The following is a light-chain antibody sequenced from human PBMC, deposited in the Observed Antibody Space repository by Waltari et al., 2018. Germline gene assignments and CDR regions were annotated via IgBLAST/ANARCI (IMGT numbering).Light chain of an antibody. J-gene: IGLJ2*01. Sequence: QSALTQPASVSGSPGQSITISCTGTSTDVGSYNYVSWYQQYPGKAPQLIIYDVTPRPSGISPRFPGSKSGNTASLTISGLQAEDEADYFCNSHSTTTPVVFGGGTKVTVL. V-gene: IGLV2-14*03. CDR3: NSHSTTTPVV. CDR2: DVT. CDR1: STDVGSYNY.